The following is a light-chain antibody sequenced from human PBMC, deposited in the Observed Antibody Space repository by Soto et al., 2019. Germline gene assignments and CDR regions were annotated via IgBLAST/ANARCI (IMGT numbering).Light chain of an antibody. CDR1: QIVLYISNNKNY. CDR3: QQYYSTPRT. V-gene: IGKV4-1*01. CDR2: WAS. J-gene: IGKJ1*01. Sequence: DIVMTQSPDSLSVSLGERATINFKSSQIVLYISNNKNYLAWYQQKPGQPPKLLIYWASTRESGVPDRFSGSGSGTDFTLTISSLQAEDVAVYYCQQYYSTPRTFGQGTKV.